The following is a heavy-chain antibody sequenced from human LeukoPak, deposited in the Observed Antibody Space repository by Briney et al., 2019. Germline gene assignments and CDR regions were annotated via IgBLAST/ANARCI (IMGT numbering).Heavy chain of an antibody. CDR3: AKPNLQLWLLGYFDY. Sequence: GGSLRLSCAASGFTFSSYAMSWVRQAPGKGLEWVSAISGSGGSTYYADSVEGRFTISRDNSKNTLYLQMNSLRAEDTAVYYCAKPNLQLWLLGYFDYWGQGTLVTVSS. D-gene: IGHD5-18*01. J-gene: IGHJ4*02. V-gene: IGHV3-23*01. CDR1: GFTFSSYA. CDR2: ISGSGGST.